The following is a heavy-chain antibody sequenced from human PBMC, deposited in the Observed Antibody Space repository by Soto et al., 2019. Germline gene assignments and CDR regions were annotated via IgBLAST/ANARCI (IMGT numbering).Heavy chain of an antibody. V-gene: IGHV1-18*01. CDR2: ISGYDGNT. J-gene: IGHJ4*02. Sequence: QVQLVQSGAEVKKPGASVKVSCKASGYTFTTYGIDWVRQAPGQGLEWMGWISGYDGNTNYAQKLQGRVTMTSDTSTNTAYMELRSLRSDGTAGYYCAREYGNYGPDYWGQGTLVTVSS. D-gene: IGHD4-17*01. CDR1: GYTFTTYG. CDR3: AREYGNYGPDY.